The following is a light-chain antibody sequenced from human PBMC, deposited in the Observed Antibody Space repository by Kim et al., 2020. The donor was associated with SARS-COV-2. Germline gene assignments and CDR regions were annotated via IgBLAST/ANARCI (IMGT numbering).Light chain of an antibody. Sequence: SPGERATRSCRASQSVSNTLAWYQHKPGQPPRLLIYGASTRATGVPARFSGSGSGTDFTLTVSSLQSEDFAVYYCHQYNDWPPGDTFGQGTKLEI. J-gene: IGKJ2*01. CDR2: GAS. V-gene: IGKV3-15*01. CDR3: HQYNDWPPGDT. CDR1: QSVSNT.